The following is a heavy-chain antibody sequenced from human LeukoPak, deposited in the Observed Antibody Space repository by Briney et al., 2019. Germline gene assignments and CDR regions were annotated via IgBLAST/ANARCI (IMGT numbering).Heavy chain of an antibody. Sequence: SETLSLTCTVSGGSISSYYWSWIRQPPGKGLEWIGYIYYSGSTNYNPSLKSRVTISVDTSKNQFSLKLSSVTAADTAVYYCASADYYYYYYMDVWGKGTTVTVSS. CDR1: GGSISSYY. CDR2: IYYSGST. J-gene: IGHJ6*03. V-gene: IGHV4-59*01. CDR3: ASADYYYYYYMDV.